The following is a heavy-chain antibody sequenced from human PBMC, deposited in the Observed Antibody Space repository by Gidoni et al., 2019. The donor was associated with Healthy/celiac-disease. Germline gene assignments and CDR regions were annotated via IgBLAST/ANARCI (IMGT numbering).Heavy chain of an antibody. J-gene: IGHJ4*02. CDR2: IKSKTDGGTT. V-gene: IGHV3-15*01. CDR3: TTHFWSGYPDY. CDR1: GFTFSNAW. D-gene: IGHD3-3*02. Sequence: EVQLVESGGGLVKPGGSHRLSCAASGFTFSNAWMSWVRQAPGKGLEWVGRIKSKTDGGTTDYAAPVKGRFTISRDDSKNTLYLQMNSLKTEDTAVYYCTTHFWSGYPDYWGQGTLVTVSS.